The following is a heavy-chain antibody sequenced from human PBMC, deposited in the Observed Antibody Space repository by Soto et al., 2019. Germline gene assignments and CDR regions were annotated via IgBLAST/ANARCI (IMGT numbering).Heavy chain of an antibody. D-gene: IGHD2-15*01. J-gene: IGHJ4*02. CDR1: GFTFSSYA. CDR2: ISGSGGST. Sequence: GGSLRLSCAASGFTFSSYAMSWVRQAPGKGLEWVSAISGSGGSTYYADSVKGRFTISRDNSKNTLYLQMNSLRAEDTAVYYCAKGSDSVVVVALDSFDDWGQGTLVTVSS. V-gene: IGHV3-23*01. CDR3: AKGSDSVVVVALDSFDD.